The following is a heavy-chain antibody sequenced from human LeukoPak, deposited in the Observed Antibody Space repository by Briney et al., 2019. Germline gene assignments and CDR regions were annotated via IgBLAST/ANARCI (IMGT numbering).Heavy chain of an antibody. Sequence: PGGSLRLSCAASGFTFRSYWMHWVRQVPGKGLVWVSRIDTDGSITTYADSVKGRFTISRDNAKNTLYLQMNGLRAEDTAVYYCARDMFRPFTYRHGELDYWGQGTLVTVSS. CDR1: GFTFRSYW. CDR3: ARDMFRPFTYRHGELDY. J-gene: IGHJ4*02. V-gene: IGHV3-74*01. D-gene: IGHD3-10*01. CDR2: IDTDGSIT.